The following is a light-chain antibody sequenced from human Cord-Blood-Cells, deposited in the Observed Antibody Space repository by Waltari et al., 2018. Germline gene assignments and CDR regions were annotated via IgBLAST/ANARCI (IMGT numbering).Light chain of an antibody. CDR1: SLNIGAGNG. Sequence: QFVLTQSPSASGAPGQRVTISCTGGSLNIGAGNGVHWYQQLPGTAPKLLIYGNSKRPAGVPDRFSGSKSGTSASLAITGLQAEDEADYYCQSYDSSLSGGVFGGGTKLTVL. J-gene: IGLJ3*02. CDR2: GNS. CDR3: QSYDSSLSGGV. V-gene: IGLV1-40*01.